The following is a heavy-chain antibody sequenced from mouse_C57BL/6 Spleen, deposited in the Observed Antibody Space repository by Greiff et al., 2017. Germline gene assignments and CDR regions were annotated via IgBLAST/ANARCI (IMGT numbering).Heavy chain of an antibody. CDR3: ARAGFYYAMDY. Sequence: EVKLVESGGGLVQSGRSLRLSCATSGFTFSDFYMEWVRQAPGKGLEWIAASRNKANDYTTEYSASVKGRFIVSRDTSQSILYLQMNALRAEDTAIYYCARAGFYYAMDYWGQGPSVTVSS. CDR1: GFTFSDFY. V-gene: IGHV7-1*01. CDR2: SRNKANDYTT. J-gene: IGHJ4*01.